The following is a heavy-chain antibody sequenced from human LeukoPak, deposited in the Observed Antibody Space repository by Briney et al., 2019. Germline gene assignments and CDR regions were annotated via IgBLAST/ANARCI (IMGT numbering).Heavy chain of an antibody. CDR2: FHNSGTS. CDR1: DDSISDYY. J-gene: IGHJ4*02. Sequence: KASETLSLSCTVSDDSISDYYRGWIRQPPGKGLEWIGYFHNSGTSTYNPSLKSRVTISADTSKNQFSLKLNSLTTADTAVYYCTRGAGWLIDYWGQGILVTVSS. V-gene: IGHV4-59*01. CDR3: TRGAGWLIDY. D-gene: IGHD3-16*01.